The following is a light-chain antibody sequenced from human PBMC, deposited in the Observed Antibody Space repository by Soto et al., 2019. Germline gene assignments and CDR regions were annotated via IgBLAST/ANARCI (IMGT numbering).Light chain of an antibody. Sequence: ERVMTQSTATMSVSPLERDTLSCRASQSISSSYLGWYQQKPGQGPRLLIYGASSRATGIPDRFSGSGSGTDFTLRISRLEPEDSAVYYCQQYGRSPTFGGGTKVDI. CDR2: GAS. V-gene: IGKV3-20*01. CDR3: QQYGRSPT. CDR1: QSISSSY. J-gene: IGKJ4*01.